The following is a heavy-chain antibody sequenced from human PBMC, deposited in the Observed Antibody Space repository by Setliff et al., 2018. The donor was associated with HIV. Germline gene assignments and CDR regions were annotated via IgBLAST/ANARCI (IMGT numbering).Heavy chain of an antibody. CDR1: GGSITGYY. V-gene: IGHV4-59*01. Sequence: SETLSLTCTVSGGSITGYYWSWVRQPPGKGLEWIGYIFYSGTTNYSPSLNSRATISVDTPKNSFSLRLSSVTAADTAVYYCARVNALIRAPFDYWGQGALVTVSS. J-gene: IGHJ4*02. CDR3: ARVNALIRAPFDY. CDR2: IFYSGTT.